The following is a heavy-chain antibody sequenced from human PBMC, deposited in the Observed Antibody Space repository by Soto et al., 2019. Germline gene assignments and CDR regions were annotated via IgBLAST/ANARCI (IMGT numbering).Heavy chain of an antibody. CDR2: IIPIFGTA. CDR3: ARDLVTGTTGDPPGYYYYGMDV. J-gene: IGHJ6*02. V-gene: IGHV1-69*01. D-gene: IGHD1-7*01. Sequence: QVQLVQSGAEVKKPGSSVKVSCKASGGTFSSYAISWVRQAPGQGLEWMGGIIPIFGTANYAQKFQGRVTITADQSTSPAYIELSSLRSEDTAVYYCARDLVTGTTGDPPGYYYYGMDVWGQGTTVTVSS. CDR1: GGTFSSYA.